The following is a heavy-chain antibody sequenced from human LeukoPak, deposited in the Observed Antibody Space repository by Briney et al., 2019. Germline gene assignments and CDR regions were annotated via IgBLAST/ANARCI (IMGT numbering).Heavy chain of an antibody. V-gene: IGHV3-48*02. CDR3: ARDMTTSSSWYRRRTNWFDP. Sequence: PGGSLRLSCAASGFTSSSYSMNWVRQAPGKGLEWVSYISSSSSTIYYADSVKGRFTISRDNAKNSLYLQMNSLRDEDTAVYYCARDMTTSSSWYRRRTNWFDPWGQGTLVTVSS. CDR1: GFTSSSYS. CDR2: ISSSSSTI. J-gene: IGHJ5*02. D-gene: IGHD6-13*01.